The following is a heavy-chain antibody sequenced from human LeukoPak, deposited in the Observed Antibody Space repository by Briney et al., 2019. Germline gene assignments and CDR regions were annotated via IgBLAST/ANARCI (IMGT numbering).Heavy chain of an antibody. V-gene: IGHV1-18*01. CDR1: GYTFTSYG. CDR2: ISAYNGNT. Sequence: ATVKVSCKASGYTFTSYGISWVRQAPGQGLEWMGWISAYNGNTNYAQKFQGRVTITADESTSTAYMELSSLRSEDTAVYYCAREAIAVAGTLDYWGQGTLVTVSS. D-gene: IGHD6-19*01. J-gene: IGHJ4*02. CDR3: AREAIAVAGTLDY.